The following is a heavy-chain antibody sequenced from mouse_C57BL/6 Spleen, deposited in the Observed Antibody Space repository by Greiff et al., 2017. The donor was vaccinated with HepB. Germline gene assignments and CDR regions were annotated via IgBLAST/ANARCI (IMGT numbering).Heavy chain of an antibody. V-gene: IGHV14-2*01. D-gene: IGHD2-13*01. CDR3: ARDYDDYDRGAWFAY. J-gene: IGHJ3*01. CDR1: GFNIKDYY. CDR2: IDPEDGET. Sequence: VQLQQSGAELVKPGASVKLSCTASGFNIKDYYMHWVKQRTEQGLEWIGRIDPEDGETKYAQKFQGKATITADTSSNTAYLQLSSLTSEDTAVDYYARDYDDYDRGAWFAYWGQGTLVTVSA.